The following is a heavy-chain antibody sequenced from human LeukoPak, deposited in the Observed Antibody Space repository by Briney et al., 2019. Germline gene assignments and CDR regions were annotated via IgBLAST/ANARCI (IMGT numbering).Heavy chain of an antibody. J-gene: IGHJ4*02. CDR2: LYAGGST. CDR3: ARAPRMVHFDY. Sequence: PGGSLRLSCAASGLTVSSNYMTWVRQAPGEGLEWVSVLYAGGSTYYADSVKGRFTISRDNSKNTLYLQMNSLRADDTAVYYCARAPRMVHFDYWGQGTLVTVSS. D-gene: IGHD6-13*01. CDR1: GLTVSSNY. V-gene: IGHV3-53*01.